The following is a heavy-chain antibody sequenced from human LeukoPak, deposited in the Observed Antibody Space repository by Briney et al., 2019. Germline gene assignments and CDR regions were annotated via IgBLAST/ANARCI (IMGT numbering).Heavy chain of an antibody. CDR2: VYHSGSA. CDR1: GGSISSSSYY. D-gene: IGHD2-21*02. CDR3: ARGTYNTVTAFAH. Sequence: SETLSLTCTVPGGSISSSSYYWGWIRQPPGKGLEWIAYVYHSGSAYYNPSLKSRVTISVDTSKNQFSLKMSSVTAADTAVYYCARGTYNTVTAFAHWGQGTLVTVSS. V-gene: IGHV4-31*03. J-gene: IGHJ4*02.